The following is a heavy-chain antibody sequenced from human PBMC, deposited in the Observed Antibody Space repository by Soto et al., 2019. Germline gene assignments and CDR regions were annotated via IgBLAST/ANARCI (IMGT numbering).Heavy chain of an antibody. CDR1: GFSLSTSGMC. Sequence: ESGPTLVNPTQTLTLTCTFSGFSLSTSGMCVSWIRQPPGKALEWLARIDWDDDKYYSTSLKTRLTISKDTSKNQVVLTMTNMDPVDTATYYCARMYRYCSGGSCYSTGGYMDVWGKGTTVTVSS. CDR3: ARMYRYCSGGSCYSTGGYMDV. J-gene: IGHJ6*03. CDR2: IDWDDDK. D-gene: IGHD2-15*01. V-gene: IGHV2-70*11.